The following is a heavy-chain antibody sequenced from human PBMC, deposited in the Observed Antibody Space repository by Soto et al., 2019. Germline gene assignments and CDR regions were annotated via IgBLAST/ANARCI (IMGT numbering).Heavy chain of an antibody. CDR1: GFTFSSYG. CDR3: ARVGAEDYYDSSGYYPLDY. Sequence: GGSLRLSCAASGFTFSSYGMHWVRQAPGKGLEWVAVIWYDGSNKYYADSVKGRFTISRDNSKNTLYLQMNSLRAEDTAVYYCARVGAEDYYDSSGYYPLDYWGQGTLVTVSS. V-gene: IGHV3-33*01. D-gene: IGHD3-22*01. J-gene: IGHJ4*02. CDR2: IWYDGSNK.